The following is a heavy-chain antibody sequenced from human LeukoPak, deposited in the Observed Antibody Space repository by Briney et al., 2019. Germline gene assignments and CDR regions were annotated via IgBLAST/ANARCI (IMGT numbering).Heavy chain of an antibody. CDR2: IRSKANSYAT. J-gene: IGHJ4*02. CDR3: TRQGIAAAGSLVPFDY. CDR1: GFTFSGSA. Sequence: GGSLRLSCAASGFTFSGSAMHWVRQASGRGLEWVGRIRSKANSYATAYAAPVKGRFTISRDDSKNTAYLQMNSLKTEDTAVYYCTRQGIAAAGSLVPFDYWGQGTLVTVSS. D-gene: IGHD6-13*01. V-gene: IGHV3-73*01.